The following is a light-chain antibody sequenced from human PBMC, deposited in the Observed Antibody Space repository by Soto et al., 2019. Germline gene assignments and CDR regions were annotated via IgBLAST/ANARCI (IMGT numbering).Light chain of an antibody. Sequence: EIVMTQSPATLSVSPGDRASLSCRASRSVSSNLAWYQQNPGQAPRLLIYADSNRATGIPARFSGSGSGRDFTLTISSLEPEDFSVYYCQQRYNWPITFGQGTRLEIK. CDR2: ADS. V-gene: IGKV3-11*02. CDR3: QQRYNWPIT. J-gene: IGKJ5*01. CDR1: RSVSSN.